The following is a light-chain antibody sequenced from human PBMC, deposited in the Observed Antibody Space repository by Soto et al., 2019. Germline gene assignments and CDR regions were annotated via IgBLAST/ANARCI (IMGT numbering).Light chain of an antibody. CDR1: KLGDKY. CDR2: QDS. V-gene: IGLV3-1*01. J-gene: IGLJ2*01. CDR3: QAWGSSTGV. Sequence: SYELTQPPSVSVSPGQTASITCSGAKLGDKYACWYQQKPGQSPVLVIYQDSKRPSGIPERFSGSSSGNTATLTISGTQAMDEADYYCQAWGSSTGVFGGGTKVTVL.